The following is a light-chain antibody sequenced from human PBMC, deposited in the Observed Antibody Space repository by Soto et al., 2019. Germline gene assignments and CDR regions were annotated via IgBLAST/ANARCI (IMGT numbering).Light chain of an antibody. CDR1: QSVISN. J-gene: IGKJ4*01. Sequence: EIVMTQSPATLSVSPGERATLSCWASQSVISNLAWYQQKPGQVPRLLIYDASTRSTSVPARLSGSGSGTEFTLTISSLQPQDFAAYYCQQYYKSPLTFGRGTKVDIK. CDR3: QQYYKSPLT. CDR2: DAS. V-gene: IGKV3-15*01.